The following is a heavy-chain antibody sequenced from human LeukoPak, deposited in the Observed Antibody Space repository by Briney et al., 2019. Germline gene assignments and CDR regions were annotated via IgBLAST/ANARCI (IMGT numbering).Heavy chain of an antibody. J-gene: IGHJ6*04. D-gene: IGHD3-10*01. Sequence: PSKTLSLTCAVYGGSFSGYYWSWIRQPPGKGLEWIGEINHSGSTNYNPSLKSRVTISVDTSKNQSSLKLSPVTAADTAVYYCARGLLDTMVRGVIHYYYGMDVWGKGTTVTVSS. V-gene: IGHV4-34*01. CDR1: GGSFSGYY. CDR2: INHSGST. CDR3: ARGLLDTMVRGVIHYYYGMDV.